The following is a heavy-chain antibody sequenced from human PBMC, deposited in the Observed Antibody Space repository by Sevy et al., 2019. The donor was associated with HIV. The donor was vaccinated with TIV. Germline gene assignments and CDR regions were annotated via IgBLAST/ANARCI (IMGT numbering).Heavy chain of an antibody. CDR3: ARTTPYYYYAVDV. CDR1: GDFISGYY. CDR2: IYYSGFT. V-gene: IGHV4-59*01. Sequence: SETLSLTCSVSGDFISGYYWSWIRQPPGKGLQWIGYIYYSGFTNYNPSLKSRVTISEDTSKNQLSLRVTSVTAADTAVYYCARTTPYYYYAVDVWGQGTTVTVSS. D-gene: IGHD4-17*01. J-gene: IGHJ6*02.